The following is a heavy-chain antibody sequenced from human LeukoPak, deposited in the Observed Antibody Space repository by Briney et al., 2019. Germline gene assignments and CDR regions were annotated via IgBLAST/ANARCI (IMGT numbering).Heavy chain of an antibody. CDR3: ARGLVVVPAAIRIGGFDY. Sequence: SETLSLTCAVYGGSFSGYYWSWIRQPPGKGLEWIGEINHSGSTNYNPSLKSRVTISVDTSKNQFSLKLSSVTAADTDVYYCARGLVVVPAAIRIGGFDYWGQGTLVTVSS. CDR2: INHSGST. CDR1: GGSFSGYY. J-gene: IGHJ4*02. V-gene: IGHV4-34*01. D-gene: IGHD2-2*01.